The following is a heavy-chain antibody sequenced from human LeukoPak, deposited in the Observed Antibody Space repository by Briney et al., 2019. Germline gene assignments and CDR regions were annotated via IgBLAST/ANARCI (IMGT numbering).Heavy chain of an antibody. Sequence: GASVKVSCKVSGYTLTELSMHWVRQAPGKGLEWMGGFDPEDGETIYAQKFQGRVTMTEDTSTDTAYMELSSLGSEDTAVYYCATGRILTGYYTFDYWGQGTLVTVSS. D-gene: IGHD3-9*01. CDR3: ATGRILTGYYTFDY. V-gene: IGHV1-24*01. J-gene: IGHJ4*02. CDR1: GYTLTELS. CDR2: FDPEDGET.